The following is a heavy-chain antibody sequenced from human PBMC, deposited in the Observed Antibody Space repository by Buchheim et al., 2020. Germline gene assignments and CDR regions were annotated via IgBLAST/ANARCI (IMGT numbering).Heavy chain of an antibody. CDR1: GGSFSGYY. CDR2: INHSGST. V-gene: IGHV4-34*01. J-gene: IGHJ6*03. CDR3: ARVALDYDFWSGYYIYYYMDV. Sequence: QVQLQQWGAGLLKPSETLSLTCAVYGGSFSGYYWSWIRQPPGKGLEWIGEINHSGSTNYNPSLKSRVTIPVDTSKNQFSLKLSSVTAADTAVYYCARVALDYDFWSGYYIYYYMDVWGKGTT. D-gene: IGHD3-3*01.